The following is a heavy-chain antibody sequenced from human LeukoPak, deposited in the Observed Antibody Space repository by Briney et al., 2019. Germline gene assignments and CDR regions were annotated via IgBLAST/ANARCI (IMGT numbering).Heavy chain of an antibody. Sequence: GRSLRLSCAASGFTFSSYAMHWVRQAPGKGLEWVAVISYDGSNKYYADSVKGRFTISRDNSKNTLYLQMNSLRAEDTAVYYCASLARGVIIKRDNDPWGQGTLVTVSS. CDR1: GFTFSSYA. CDR2: ISYDGSNK. V-gene: IGHV3-30-3*01. CDR3: ASLARGVIIKRDNDP. D-gene: IGHD3-10*01. J-gene: IGHJ5*02.